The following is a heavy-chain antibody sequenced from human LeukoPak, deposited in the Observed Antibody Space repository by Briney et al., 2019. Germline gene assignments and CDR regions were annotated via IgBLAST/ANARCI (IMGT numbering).Heavy chain of an antibody. CDR2: IYSGGGT. CDR3: ARDSSGPSY. Sequence: GGSLRLSCAASGFLVSNYYMSWVRQAPGKGLEWVSAIYSGGGTYYADSVKGRFTISRDNSKNALYLQMNSLRAEDTAVYFCARDSSGPSYWGQGTLVTVSS. J-gene: IGHJ4*01. V-gene: IGHV3-53*01. D-gene: IGHD1-26*01. CDR1: GFLVSNYY.